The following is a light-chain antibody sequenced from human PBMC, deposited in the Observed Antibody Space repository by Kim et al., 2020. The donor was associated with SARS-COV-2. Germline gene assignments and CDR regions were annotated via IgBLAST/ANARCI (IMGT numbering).Light chain of an antibody. CDR2: DVT. J-gene: IGLJ2*01. V-gene: IGLV2-11*01. CDR1: SSDVGRYNY. CDR3: CSFAGNSVV. Sequence: PGQSVTMSGTGTSSDVGRYNYVSWYQQHPGEAPKVMIYDVTKRPAGVPDRFSGSKSGNTASLTISGLQGEDEAEYYCCSFAGNSVVFGGGTKLTVL.